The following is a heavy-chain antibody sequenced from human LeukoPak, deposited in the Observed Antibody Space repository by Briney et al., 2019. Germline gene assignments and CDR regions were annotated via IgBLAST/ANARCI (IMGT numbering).Heavy chain of an antibody. Sequence: GGSLRLSCAASGFTFSSYWMNWARQAPGKGLEWVASINHNGSVNYYVDSVKGRFTISRDNAKNSLYLQMSNLRAEDTAVYYCARDSYWGQGTLVTVSS. CDR1: GFTFSSYW. J-gene: IGHJ4*02. CDR2: INHNGSVN. CDR3: ARDSY. V-gene: IGHV3-7*03.